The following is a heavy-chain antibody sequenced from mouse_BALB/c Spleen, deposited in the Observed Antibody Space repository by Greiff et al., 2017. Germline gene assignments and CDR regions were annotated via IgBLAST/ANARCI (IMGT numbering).Heavy chain of an antibody. CDR1: GFTFSSYT. CDR3: ARHRYGNYYAMDY. Sequence: EVKLMESGGGLVQPGGSLKLSCAASGFTFSSYTMSWVRQTPEKRLEWVAYISNGGGSTYYPDTVKGRFTISRDNAKNTLYLQMSSLKSEDTAMYYCARHRYGNYYAMDYWGQGTSVTVSS. D-gene: IGHD2-10*02. CDR2: ISNGGGST. V-gene: IGHV5-12-2*01. J-gene: IGHJ4*01.